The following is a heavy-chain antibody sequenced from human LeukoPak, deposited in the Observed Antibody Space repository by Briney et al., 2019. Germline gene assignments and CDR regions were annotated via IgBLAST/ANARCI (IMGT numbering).Heavy chain of an antibody. CDR3: ATYYYGSGSWSYYYYGMEV. V-gene: IGHV3-23*01. D-gene: IGHD3-10*01. CDR1: GFTFSNYA. CDR2: ISGSGATT. Sequence: PGGSLRLSCAASGFTFSNYAMNWVRQAPGKGLEWVSLISGSGATTYYADSVKGRFTISRDNSKNTLYLQMNSLRAEDTAVYYCATYYYGSGSWSYYYYGMEVWGQGTTATVSS. J-gene: IGHJ6*02.